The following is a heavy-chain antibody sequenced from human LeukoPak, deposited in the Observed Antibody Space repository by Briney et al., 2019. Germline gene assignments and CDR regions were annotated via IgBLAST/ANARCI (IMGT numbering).Heavy chain of an antibody. CDR3: ASPYIAAAGSAGDY. V-gene: IGHV3-7*03. Sequence: PGGSLRLSCAASGFTFSSYWMSWVRQAPGKGLEWVANIKQDGSEKYYVDSVKGRFTMSRDNAKNSLYLQMNSLRAEDTAVYYCASPYIAAAGSAGDYWGQGTLVTVSS. CDR2: IKQDGSEK. D-gene: IGHD6-13*01. J-gene: IGHJ4*02. CDR1: GFTFSSYW.